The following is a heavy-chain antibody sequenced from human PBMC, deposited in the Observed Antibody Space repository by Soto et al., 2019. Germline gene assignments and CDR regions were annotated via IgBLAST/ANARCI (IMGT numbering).Heavy chain of an antibody. J-gene: IGHJ4*02. CDR1: GFTFRIYW. V-gene: IGHV3-74*01. CDR3: VGGYRGRDRADY. D-gene: IGHD5-12*01. Sequence: EVQLVESGGGLVQPGGSLRLSCAASGFTFRIYWMHWVRQVTGKGLVWVSRINDDGSSTSYADSVRGRCTISRDNAKNTLNQQMNSLSADDTAGYYCVGGYRGRDRADYWGQGTVVTVSS. CDR2: INDDGSST.